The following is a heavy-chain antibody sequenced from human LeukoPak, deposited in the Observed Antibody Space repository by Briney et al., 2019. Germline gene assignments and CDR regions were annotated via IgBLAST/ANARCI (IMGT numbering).Heavy chain of an antibody. J-gene: IGHJ4*02. D-gene: IGHD1-1*01. V-gene: IGHV5-51*01. CDR2: IYPGDSDT. Sequence: GESLKISCEGFGYTFMSYWIAWVRQMPGKGLEWMGIIYPGDSDTRYSPSFQGQVSISADKSISTTYLQLNSLKASDTAIYYCARRRGNTDWTPFDYWGQGTPVTVSS. CDR3: ARRRGNTDWTPFDY. CDR1: GYTFMSYW.